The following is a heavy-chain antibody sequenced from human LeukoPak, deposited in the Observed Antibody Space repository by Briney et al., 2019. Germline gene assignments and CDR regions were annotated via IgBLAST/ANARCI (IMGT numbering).Heavy chain of an antibody. CDR1: GYSISSGYY. J-gene: IGHJ4*02. V-gene: IGHV4-38-2*01. CDR3: ARVSDSSGYHPGD. D-gene: IGHD3-22*01. CDR2: IYHSGST. Sequence: SETLSLTCAVSGYSISSGYYWGWIRQPPGKGLEWIGSIYHSGSTYYNPSLKSRVTISVDTSKNQSSLKLSSVTAADTAVYYCARVSDSSGYHPGDWGQGTLVTVSS.